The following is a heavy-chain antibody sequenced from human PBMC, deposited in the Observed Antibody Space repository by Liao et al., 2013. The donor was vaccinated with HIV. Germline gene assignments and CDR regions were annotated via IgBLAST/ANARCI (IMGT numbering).Heavy chain of an antibody. Sequence: QVQLQQWGAGLLKPSETLSLTCAVYGGSFSGYYWSWIRQPPGKGLEWIGEINHSGSTNYNPSLKSRVTISVDTSKNQFSLKLSSVTAADTAVYYCARARIVGATPFDYWGQGTLVTVSS. V-gene: IGHV4-34*01. CDR2: INHSGST. CDR1: GGSFSGYY. D-gene: IGHD1-26*01. J-gene: IGHJ4*02. CDR3: ARARIVGATPFDY.